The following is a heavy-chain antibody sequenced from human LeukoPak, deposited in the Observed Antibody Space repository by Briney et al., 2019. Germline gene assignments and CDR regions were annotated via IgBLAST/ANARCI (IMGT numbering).Heavy chain of an antibody. D-gene: IGHD6-13*01. CDR2: ISGSGGST. CDR3: ANPVYSSSWYAWGY. J-gene: IGHJ4*02. V-gene: IGHV3-23*01. Sequence: GGSLRLSCAASGFTFSSYAMSWVRQAPGKGLEWVSAISGSGGSTYYADSVKGRFTISRDNSKNTLYLQMNSLGAEDTAVYYCANPVYSSSWYAWGYWGQGTLVTVSS. CDR1: GFTFSSYA.